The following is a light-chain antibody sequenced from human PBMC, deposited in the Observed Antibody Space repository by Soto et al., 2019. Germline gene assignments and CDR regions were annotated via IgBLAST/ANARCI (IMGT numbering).Light chain of an antibody. V-gene: IGLV2-14*01. Sequence: QSALAQPASVSGSPGQSITISCTGTSSDIGGYKYVSWYQQHPGKAPKLMIYDVSNRPSGVSNRFSGSKSGNTATLTISGLKCEDEAEYYCSSYTGGSTYVFGTGTKVXVL. CDR2: DVS. CDR3: SSYTGGSTYV. J-gene: IGLJ1*01. CDR1: SSDIGGYKY.